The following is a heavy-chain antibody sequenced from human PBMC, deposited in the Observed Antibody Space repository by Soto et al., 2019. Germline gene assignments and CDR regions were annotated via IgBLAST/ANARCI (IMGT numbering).Heavy chain of an antibody. V-gene: IGHV3-33*01. D-gene: IGHD6-19*01. Sequence: GGSLRLSCAASGFTFSSYGMHWVRQAPGKGLEWVAVIWYDGSNKYYADSVKGRFTISRDNCKDTLYLQMNSLRAEDTAVYYCARDKRQWLAYYFDYWGQGTLVTVSS. CDR2: IWYDGSNK. CDR3: ARDKRQWLAYYFDY. CDR1: GFTFSSYG. J-gene: IGHJ4*02.